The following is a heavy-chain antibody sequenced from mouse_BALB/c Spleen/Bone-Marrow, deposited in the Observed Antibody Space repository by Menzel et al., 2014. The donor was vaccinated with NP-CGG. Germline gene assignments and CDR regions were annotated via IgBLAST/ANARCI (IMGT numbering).Heavy chain of an antibody. V-gene: IGHV14-3*02. J-gene: IGHJ3*01. CDR3: ARMGLLWYPWFAY. CDR2: IDPANGNT. D-gene: IGHD2-1*01. Sequence: EVKLMESGAELVKPGASVKLSCTASGFNIKDTYMHWVKQRPEQGLEWIGRIDPANGNTKYDPKFQGKATITADTSSNTAYLQLSSLTSEDTAVYYCARMGLLWYPWFAYWGQGTLATVSA. CDR1: GFNIKDTY.